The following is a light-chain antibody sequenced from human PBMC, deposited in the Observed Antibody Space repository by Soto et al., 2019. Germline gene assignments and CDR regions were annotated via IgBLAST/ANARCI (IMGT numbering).Light chain of an antibody. CDR1: QSISSW. CDR2: KAS. CDR3: QQYKSYSRT. Sequence: DIQMTQSPSTLSASVGDRVTITCRASQSISSWLAWYQQKPGKAPKLLIYKASSLESGVPSRFSGSGSGTDFTLTISSLQPDDFANYYCQQYKSYSRTFGQGTKVEIK. V-gene: IGKV1-5*03. J-gene: IGKJ1*01.